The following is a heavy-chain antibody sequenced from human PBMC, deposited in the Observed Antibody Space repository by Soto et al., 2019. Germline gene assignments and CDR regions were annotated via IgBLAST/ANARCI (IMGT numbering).Heavy chain of an antibody. CDR3: ARGEDAHGDFGSMDV. J-gene: IGHJ6*02. V-gene: IGHV1-69*01. CDR2: IIPFLSAT. CDR1: GGHFDRFA. Sequence: QVHLVQSGAEVKRPGVSVKVSCRASGGHFDRFALSWLRQAHGQGLEWMGGIIPFLSATTYAHKFQGRVTITADESASTLYLELRSLTSDDTAVYYCARGEDAHGDFGSMDVWGQGTSVTVSS. D-gene: IGHD4-17*01.